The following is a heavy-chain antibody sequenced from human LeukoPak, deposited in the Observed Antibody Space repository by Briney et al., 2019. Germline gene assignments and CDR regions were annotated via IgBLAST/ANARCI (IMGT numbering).Heavy chain of an antibody. V-gene: IGHV1-18*01. Sequence: ASVKVSCKASGYTFTNYDINWVRQAPGQGLEWMGWISAYSGNTNYAQKLQGRVTMTTDTSTSTAYMELRSLRSDDTAVYYCASGPLGIAVAGTNYYYGMDVWGQGTTVTVSS. J-gene: IGHJ6*02. D-gene: IGHD6-19*01. CDR2: ISAYSGNT. CDR3: ASGPLGIAVAGTNYYYGMDV. CDR1: GYTFTNYD.